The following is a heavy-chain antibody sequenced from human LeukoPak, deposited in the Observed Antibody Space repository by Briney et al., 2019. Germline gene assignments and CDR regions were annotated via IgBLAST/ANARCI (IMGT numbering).Heavy chain of an antibody. CDR1: GGSISSYY. CDR3: ARHNTALWFGELYR. Sequence: SETLSLTCTVSGGSISSYYWSWIRQPPGKGLEWIGYIYYSGSTNYNPSLKSRVTISVDTSKDQFSLKLSSVTAADTAVYYCARHNTALWFGELYRWGQGTLVTVSS. CDR2: IYYSGST. V-gene: IGHV4-59*08. J-gene: IGHJ4*02. D-gene: IGHD3-10*01.